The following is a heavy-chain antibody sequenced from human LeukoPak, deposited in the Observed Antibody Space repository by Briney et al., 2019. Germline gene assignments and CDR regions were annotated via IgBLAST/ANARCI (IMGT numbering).Heavy chain of an antibody. CDR2: IFVSGGST. Sequence: GGSLRLSCAASGFTFSSYAMSLVCQAPGKGLEWVSPIFVSGGSTYYAHSLKSRFTISRDTSKNTPYLQMNSLRDQDTRLSFSANQRLVLTRIDYWRQGTLVTVSS. J-gene: IGHJ4*02. CDR3: ANQRLVLTRIDY. V-gene: IGHV3-23*01. D-gene: IGHD6-19*01. CDR1: GFTFSSYA.